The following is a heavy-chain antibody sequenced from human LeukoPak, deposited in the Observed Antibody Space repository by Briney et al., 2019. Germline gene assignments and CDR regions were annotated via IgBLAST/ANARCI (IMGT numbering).Heavy chain of an antibody. Sequence: GSLRLSCAASGFTFSSYEMNWVRQAPGKGLEWVSYISSSGSTIYYADSVKGRFTISRDNAKNSLYLQMNSLRAEDTAIYYCARETRIRNYYDSGAYYYGDYFGYWGQGTLVTVSS. V-gene: IGHV3-48*03. D-gene: IGHD3-22*01. CDR1: GFTFSSYE. CDR2: ISSSGSTI. J-gene: IGHJ4*02. CDR3: ARETRIRNYYDSGAYYYGDYFGY.